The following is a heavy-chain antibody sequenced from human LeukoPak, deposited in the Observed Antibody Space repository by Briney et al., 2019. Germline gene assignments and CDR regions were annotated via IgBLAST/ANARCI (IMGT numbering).Heavy chain of an antibody. Sequence: ASVKVSCKASGGTFSSYAISWVRQAPGQGLEWMGGFDPEDGETIYAQKFQGRVTMTEDTSTDTAYMELSSLRSEDTAVYYCATGDPLSGSLDYWGQGTLVTVSS. CDR2: FDPEDGET. CDR1: GGTFSSYA. J-gene: IGHJ4*02. CDR3: ATGDPLSGSLDY. D-gene: IGHD1-26*01. V-gene: IGHV1-24*01.